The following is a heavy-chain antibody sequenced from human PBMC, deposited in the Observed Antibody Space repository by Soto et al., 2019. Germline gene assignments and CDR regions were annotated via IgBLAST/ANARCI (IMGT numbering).Heavy chain of an antibody. CDR3: ARDIVVVPAARVEAPGMDV. CDR2: IIPIFGTA. J-gene: IGHJ6*02. V-gene: IGHV1-69*01. D-gene: IGHD2-2*01. CDR1: GGTFSSYA. Sequence: QVQLVQSGAEVKKPGSSVKVSCKASGGTFSSYAISWVRQAPGQGLEWMGGIIPIFGTANYAEKFQGRVTITADDSTSTAYMELSSLRSEDTAVYYCARDIVVVPAARVEAPGMDVWGQGTTVTVSS.